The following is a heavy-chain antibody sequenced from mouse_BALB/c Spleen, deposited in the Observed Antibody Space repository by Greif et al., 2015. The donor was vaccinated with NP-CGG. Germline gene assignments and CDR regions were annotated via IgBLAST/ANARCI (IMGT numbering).Heavy chain of an antibody. J-gene: IGHJ4*01. CDR2: IWSGGST. Sequence: QVQLQQSGPGLVQPSQSLSITCTVSGFSLTSYGVHWVRQSPGKGLEWLGVIWSGGSTDHNAAFISRLSISKDNSESQVFFKMNSLQANDTAIYYCARRGVVALYYYAMDYWGQGTSVTVSS. CDR3: ARRGVVALYYYAMDY. D-gene: IGHD1-1*01. CDR1: GFSLTSYG. V-gene: IGHV2-2*02.